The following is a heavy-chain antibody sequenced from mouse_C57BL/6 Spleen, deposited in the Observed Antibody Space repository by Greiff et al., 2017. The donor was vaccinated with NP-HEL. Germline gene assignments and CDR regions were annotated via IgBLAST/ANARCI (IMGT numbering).Heavy chain of an antibody. CDR3: ARRDYGGDYYFDY. Sequence: EVKLVESGGDLVKPGGSLKLSCAASGFTFSSYGMSWVRQTPDKRLEWVATISSGGSYTYYPDSVKGRFTISRDNAKNTLYLQMSSLKSEDTAMYYCARRDYGGDYYFDYWGQGTTLTVSS. V-gene: IGHV5-6*02. J-gene: IGHJ2*01. D-gene: IGHD2-4*01. CDR1: GFTFSSYG. CDR2: ISSGGSYT.